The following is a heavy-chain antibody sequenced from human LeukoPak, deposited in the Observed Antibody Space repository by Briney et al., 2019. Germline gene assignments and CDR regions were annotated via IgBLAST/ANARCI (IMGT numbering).Heavy chain of an antibody. J-gene: IGHJ4*02. Sequence: SETLSLTCTVSGDSFSSSSHYWGWLRQPPGRGLEWIGSIRNSGNTYYSPSLKSRVTISVDTSKYQFSLKLSSVTAADTAVYYCARHVYGEYGPGDYWGQGILVTVSS. CDR2: IRNSGNT. CDR3: ARHVYGEYGPGDY. V-gene: IGHV4-39*01. CDR1: GDSFSSSSHY. D-gene: IGHD4-17*01.